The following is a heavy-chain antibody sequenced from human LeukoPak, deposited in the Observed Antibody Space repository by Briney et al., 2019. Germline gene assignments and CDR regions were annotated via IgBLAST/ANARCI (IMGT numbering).Heavy chain of an antibody. CDR2: INPSGGST. Sequence: ASVKVSCKASGYTFTSYYMHWVRQAPGQGLEWMGIINPSGGSTSYAQKFQGRVTMTRDMSTSTVYMELSGLRSEDTAVYYCARDQYGDYVVFDYWGQGTLVTVSS. CDR3: ARDQYGDYVVFDY. J-gene: IGHJ4*02. D-gene: IGHD4-17*01. CDR1: GYTFTSYY. V-gene: IGHV1-46*01.